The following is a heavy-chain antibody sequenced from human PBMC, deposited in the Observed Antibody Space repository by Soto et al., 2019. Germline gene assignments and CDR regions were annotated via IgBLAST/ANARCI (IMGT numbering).Heavy chain of an antibody. Sequence: EVQLLESGGGLVQPGGSLRLSCAASGFTFSSYTMNWVRQAPGKGLEWVSSISSSSSYIYYADSVKGRFTISRDNAKNTMYLQMNGLRAEDTAVYYCAREVVGATTGDYWGQGTLVTVSS. CDR2: ISSSSSYI. CDR3: AREVVGATTGDY. D-gene: IGHD1-26*01. V-gene: IGHV3-21*01. J-gene: IGHJ4*02. CDR1: GFTFSSYT.